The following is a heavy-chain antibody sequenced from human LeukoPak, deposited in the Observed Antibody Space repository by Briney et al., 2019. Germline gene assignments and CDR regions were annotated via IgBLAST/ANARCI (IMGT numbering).Heavy chain of an antibody. Sequence: PGGSLRLSCAASGFTFSIYWMSWVRQAPGKGLEWVANIKQDGSERYYVDSLKGQFTISRDNAKNSLYLQMNSLRAEDTAVYYCARVASYAFDIWGQGTMVTVSS. D-gene: IGHD6-6*01. CDR2: IKQDGSER. CDR3: ARVASYAFDI. V-gene: IGHV3-7*01. J-gene: IGHJ3*02. CDR1: GFTFSIYW.